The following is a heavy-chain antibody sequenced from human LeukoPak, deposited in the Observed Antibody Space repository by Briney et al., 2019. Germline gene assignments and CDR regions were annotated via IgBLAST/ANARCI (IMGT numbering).Heavy chain of an antibody. CDR2: IYYSGST. CDR3: ARHALVRYSGYDFFDY. D-gene: IGHD5-12*01. V-gene: IGHV4-59*08. Sequence: GSLRLSCAASGFTFSDSYMSWIRQVPGKGLEWIGYIYYSGSTNYNPSLKSRVTISVDTSKNQFSLKLSSVTAADTAVYYCARHALVRYSGYDFFDYWGQGTLVTVSS. CDR1: GFTFSDSY. J-gene: IGHJ4*02.